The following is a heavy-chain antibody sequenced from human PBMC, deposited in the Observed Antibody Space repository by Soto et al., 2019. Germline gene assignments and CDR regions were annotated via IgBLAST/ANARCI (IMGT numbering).Heavy chain of an antibody. CDR1: GFTFSSYG. D-gene: IGHD3-3*01. Sequence: GGRRVACSASGFTFSSYGMHWVRQAPGKGLEWVAVISYDGSNKYYADSVEGRFTISRDNSKNTLYLQMNSLRAEDTAVYYCAKGGTYDFWSGSHLDYWGQGTLVTVYS. V-gene: IGHV3-30*18. CDR3: AKGGTYDFWSGSHLDY. J-gene: IGHJ4*02. CDR2: ISYDGSNK.